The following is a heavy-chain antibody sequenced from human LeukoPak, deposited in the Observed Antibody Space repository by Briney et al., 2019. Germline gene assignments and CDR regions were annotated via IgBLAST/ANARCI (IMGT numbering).Heavy chain of an antibody. Sequence: GGSLRLSCAASGFTFSDYYMSWIRQAPGKGLEWVSYISSSSSTIYYADSVKGRFTISRDNAKNSLYLQMNSLRAEDTAVYYCARTPLLWFGELLYYFDYWGQGTLVTVSS. D-gene: IGHD3-10*01. V-gene: IGHV3-11*04. J-gene: IGHJ4*02. CDR1: GFTFSDYY. CDR2: ISSSSSTI. CDR3: ARTPLLWFGELLYYFDY.